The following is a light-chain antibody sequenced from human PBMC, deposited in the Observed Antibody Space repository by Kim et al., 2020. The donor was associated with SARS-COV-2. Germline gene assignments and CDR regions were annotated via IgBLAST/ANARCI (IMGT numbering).Light chain of an antibody. CDR1: KLGDKY. V-gene: IGLV3-1*01. J-gene: IGLJ2*01. CDR3: QAWDSSTAHVV. Sequence: SYELTQPPSVSVSPGQTASITCSGDKLGDKYACWYQQKPGQSPVLVIYQDSKRPSGIPERFSGSNSGNTATLTISGTQAMDEADYYCQAWDSSTAHVVFGGGTQPTVL. CDR2: QDS.